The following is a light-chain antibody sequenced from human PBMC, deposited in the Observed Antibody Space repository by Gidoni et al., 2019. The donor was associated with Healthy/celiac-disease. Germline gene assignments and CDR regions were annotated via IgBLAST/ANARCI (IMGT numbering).Light chain of an antibody. CDR1: QGISSA. CDR2: DAS. CDR3: QQFNSYPIT. V-gene: IGKV1-13*02. Sequence: MQWTQSPSSLSASVGDRVTITCRAGQGISSALAWYQQKPGKAPKLLIYDASSLESGVPSRVSGSGSGTDFTLTISSPQPEDFATYYCQQFNSYPITFGPGTKVDIK. J-gene: IGKJ3*01.